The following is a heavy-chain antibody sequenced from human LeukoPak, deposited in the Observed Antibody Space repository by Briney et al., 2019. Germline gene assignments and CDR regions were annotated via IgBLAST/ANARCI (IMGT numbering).Heavy chain of an antibody. Sequence: PGGSLRLSCAASGFTFSSYGMHWVRQAPGKGLEWVAVIWYDGSNKYYADSVKGRFTISRDNSKNTLYLQMNSLRAEDTAVYYCARETGSGWSPFDYRGQGTLVTVSS. D-gene: IGHD6-19*01. CDR3: ARETGSGWSPFDY. CDR2: IWYDGSNK. J-gene: IGHJ4*02. CDR1: GFTFSSYG. V-gene: IGHV3-33*01.